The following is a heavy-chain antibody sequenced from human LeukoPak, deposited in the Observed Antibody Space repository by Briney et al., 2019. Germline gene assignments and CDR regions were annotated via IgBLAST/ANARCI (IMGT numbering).Heavy chain of an antibody. CDR1: GFTFSTYG. CDR2: ICGSGVRT. V-gene: IGHV3-23*01. D-gene: IGHD3-10*02. Sequence: GGSLRLSCAASGFTFSTYGMNWVRQAPGKGLEWVSGICGSGVRTYYADSVKGRFTISRDNAKNSLYLQMNSLRAEDTAVYYCAELGITMIGGVWGKGTTVTISS. CDR3: AELGITMIGGV. J-gene: IGHJ6*04.